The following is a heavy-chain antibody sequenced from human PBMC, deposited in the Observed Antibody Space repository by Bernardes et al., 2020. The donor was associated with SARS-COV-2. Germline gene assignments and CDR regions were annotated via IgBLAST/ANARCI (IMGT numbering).Heavy chain of an antibody. Sequence: GGSLRLSCAATGIIVSSSYMSWVRQAPGKGLEWVALISSDGKTYYTDSLKGRFTISRDTSKNSLHLQMNSLRPDDTAVYYCARVAGGSPFDCWGQGALVTVSS. CDR3: ARVAGGSPFDC. CDR2: ISSDGKT. V-gene: IGHV3-66*02. D-gene: IGHD6-19*01. J-gene: IGHJ4*02. CDR1: GIIVSSSY.